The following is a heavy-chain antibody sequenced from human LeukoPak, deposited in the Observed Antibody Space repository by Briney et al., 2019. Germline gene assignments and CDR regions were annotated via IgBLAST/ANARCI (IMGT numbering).Heavy chain of an antibody. CDR3: AKGLPDILTGYFNY. Sequence: PGGSLRLSCAASGFTFSSYGMHWVRQAPGKGLEWVAVTSYDGSNKYYADSVKGRFTISRDNSKNTLYLQMNSLRAEDTAVYYCAKGLPDILTGYFNYWGQGTLVTVSS. D-gene: IGHD3-9*01. CDR1: GFTFSSYG. CDR2: TSYDGSNK. J-gene: IGHJ4*02. V-gene: IGHV3-30*18.